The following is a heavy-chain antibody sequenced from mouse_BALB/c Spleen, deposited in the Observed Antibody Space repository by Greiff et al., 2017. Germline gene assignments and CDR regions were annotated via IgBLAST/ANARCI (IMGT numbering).Heavy chain of an antibody. CDR2: INPYNGDT. CDR3: ARACYDGPGYYFDY. CDR1: GYSFTGYF. Sequence: VQLQQSGPELVKPGASVKISCKASGYSFTGYFMNWVMQSHGKSLEWIGRINPYNGDTFYNQKFKGKATLTVDKSSSTAHMELRSLASEDSAVYYCARACYDGPGYYFDYWGQGTTLTVSS. D-gene: IGHD2-3*01. V-gene: IGHV1-20*02. J-gene: IGHJ2*01.